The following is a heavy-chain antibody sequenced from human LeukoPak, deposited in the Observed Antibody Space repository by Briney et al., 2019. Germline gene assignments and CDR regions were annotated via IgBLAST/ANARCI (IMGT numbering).Heavy chain of an antibody. CDR2: IGGSGDT. V-gene: IGHV3-23*01. J-gene: IGHJ4*02. CDR1: GFTFSRYA. D-gene: IGHD5/OR15-5a*01. CDR3: TKDSSVPFGITD. Sequence: GGSLRLSCAASGFTFSRYAMSWVRQAPGKGLEWVSAIGGSGDTYYADSVKGRFTISRDNSKSTLSLQMNSPRAEDTAVYYCTKDSSVPFGITDWGQGTLVTVSS.